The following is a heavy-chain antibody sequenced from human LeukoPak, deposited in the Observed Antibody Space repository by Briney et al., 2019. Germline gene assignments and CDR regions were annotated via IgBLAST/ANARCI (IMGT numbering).Heavy chain of an antibody. D-gene: IGHD3-16*01. CDR1: GGTFSSYA. CDR3: ARGLGGLNVGYYYYMDV. CDR2: IIPIFGTA. V-gene: IGHV1-69*13. Sequence: GASVKVSCKASGGTFSSYAISWVRQAPGQGLEWMGGIIPIFGTANYAQKFQGRVTITADESTSTAYMELSSLRSEDTAVYYCARGLGGLNVGYYYYMDVWGKGTTVTVSS. J-gene: IGHJ6*03.